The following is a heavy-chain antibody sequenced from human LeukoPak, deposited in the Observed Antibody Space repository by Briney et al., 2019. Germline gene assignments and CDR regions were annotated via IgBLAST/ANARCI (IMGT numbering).Heavy chain of an antibody. Sequence: GGSLRLSCAASGFTFSSYEMNWVRQAPGKGLEWVSYVSSSGSTIYYADSVKGRFTISRDNAKNSLYLQTNSLRAEDTAVYYCARGQRRVVPAAIKFSWFDPWGQGTLVTVSS. CDR1: GFTFSSYE. CDR2: VSSSGSTI. V-gene: IGHV3-48*03. D-gene: IGHD2-2*02. J-gene: IGHJ5*02. CDR3: ARGQRRVVPAAIKFSWFDP.